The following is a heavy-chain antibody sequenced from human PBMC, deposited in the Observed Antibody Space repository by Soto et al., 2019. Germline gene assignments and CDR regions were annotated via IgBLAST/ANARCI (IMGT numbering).Heavy chain of an antibody. J-gene: IGHJ5*02. Sequence: EVQLLESGGGLVQPGGSLRLSCAASGFTFSSYAMSWVRQAPGKGLEWVSAISGSGGSTYYADSVKGRFTISRDNSKNTLYLQMNSLRAEDTAVYYCAKLTPVITMVRGVVNPNWFDPWGQGTLVTVSS. V-gene: IGHV3-23*01. D-gene: IGHD3-10*01. CDR2: ISGSGGST. CDR1: GFTFSSYA. CDR3: AKLTPVITMVRGVVNPNWFDP.